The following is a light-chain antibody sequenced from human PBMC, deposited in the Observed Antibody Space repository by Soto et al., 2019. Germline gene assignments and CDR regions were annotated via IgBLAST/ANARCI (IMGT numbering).Light chain of an antibody. CDR1: SSNIGAGYD. CDR3: QSYDSSLSGDVV. CDR2: GNS. Sequence: QTVVTQPPSVSGAPGQRVTISCTGSSSNIGAGYDVHWYQQLPGTAPKLLIYGNSNRPSGVPDRFSGSKSGTSASLAITGLQDEDEADYYCQSYDSSLSGDVVFGGGTKLTVL. J-gene: IGLJ2*01. V-gene: IGLV1-40*01.